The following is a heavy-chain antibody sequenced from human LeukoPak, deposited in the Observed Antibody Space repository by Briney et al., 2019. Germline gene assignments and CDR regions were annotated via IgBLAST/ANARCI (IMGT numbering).Heavy chain of an antibody. CDR2: MHPERGTT. J-gene: IGHJ5*02. CDR3: TRSRGFGAGSYGSGSSA. V-gene: IGHV1-8*01. Sequence: GASVKVSCKASGYSFIYYDITWVRQAPGQGLEWMGWMHPERGTTGSGQKFQGRLTMTRDISISTAYMELSDLRSDDTAVYYCTRSRGFGAGSYGSGSSAWGQGTLVTVSS. D-gene: IGHD3-10*01. CDR1: GYSFIYYD.